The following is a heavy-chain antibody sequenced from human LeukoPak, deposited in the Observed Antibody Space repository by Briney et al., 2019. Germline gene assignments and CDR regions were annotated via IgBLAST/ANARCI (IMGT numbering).Heavy chain of an antibody. V-gene: IGHV3-23*01. CDR2: ISGSGGST. D-gene: IGHD4-17*01. J-gene: IGHJ4*02. CDR1: GFTFSSYA. Sequence: PGGSLRLSCAASGFTFSSYAMSWVRQAPGKGLEWVSAISGSGGSTYYADSVKGRFTIFRDNSKNTLYLQMNSLRAEDTAVYYCAKRSPPATVTTYFDYWGQGTLVTVSS. CDR3: AKRSPPATVTTYFDY.